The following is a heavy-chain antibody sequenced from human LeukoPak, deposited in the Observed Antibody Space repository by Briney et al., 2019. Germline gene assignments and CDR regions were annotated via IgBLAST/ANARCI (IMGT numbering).Heavy chain of an antibody. CDR3: ARVPKLWFGESYYMDV. CDR1: GYTFTSYG. V-gene: IGHV1-18*01. D-gene: IGHD3-10*01. Sequence: GSVKVSCKASGYTFTSYGIIWVRQAPGQGLEWMGWISAYNGNTNYAQKLQGRVTMTTDTSTSTAYMELRSLRSDDTAVYYCARVPKLWFGESYYMDVWGKGTTVTISS. J-gene: IGHJ6*03. CDR2: ISAYNGNT.